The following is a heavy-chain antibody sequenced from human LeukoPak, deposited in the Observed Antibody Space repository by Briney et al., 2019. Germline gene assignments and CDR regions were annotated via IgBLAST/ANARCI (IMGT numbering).Heavy chain of an antibody. V-gene: IGHV3-7*04. CDR2: IKRDESEI. D-gene: IGHD2-2*01. CDR1: GFTFSSYW. Sequence: GGSLRLSCAASGFTFSSYWMSWVRQAPGKGLEWVTNIKRDESEIYYVDSVKGRFTVSRDNAKNSLYLQMNSLRAEDTAVYYCARGSNSYPYCYDYWGQGILVTVSS. J-gene: IGHJ4*02. CDR3: ARGSNSYPYCYDY.